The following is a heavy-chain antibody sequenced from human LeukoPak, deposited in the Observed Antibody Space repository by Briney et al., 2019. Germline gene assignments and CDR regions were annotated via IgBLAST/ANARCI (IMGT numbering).Heavy chain of an antibody. D-gene: IGHD2-15*01. CDR2: MSSSDDGR. CDR1: GFSFSSYA. V-gene: IGHV3-23*01. Sequence: GGSLRLSCATSGFSFSSYAMSWVRQAPGKGLEWVSAMSSSDDGRYYAASVRGRFTISRDTPRSTLYLQMNSLRDDDEAVYYCSKAPVTSCRGGFCHPFDIWGEGTLV. CDR3: SKAPVTSCRGGFCHPFDI. J-gene: IGHJ4*02.